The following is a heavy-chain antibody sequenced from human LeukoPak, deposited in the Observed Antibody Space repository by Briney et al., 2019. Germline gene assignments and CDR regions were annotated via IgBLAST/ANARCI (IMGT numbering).Heavy chain of an antibody. CDR2: IYYSGST. CDR1: GGSINSGDFY. V-gene: IGHV4-30-4*01. CDR3: ARGAVDTAMDGNWFDP. Sequence: SETLSLTCTVSGGSINSGDFYWSWIRQPPGKGLEWIGYIYYSGSTYYNPSLKSRVTISVDTSKNQFSLKLSSVTAADTAVYYCARGAVDTAMDGNWFDPWGQGTLVTVSS. D-gene: IGHD5-18*01. J-gene: IGHJ5*02.